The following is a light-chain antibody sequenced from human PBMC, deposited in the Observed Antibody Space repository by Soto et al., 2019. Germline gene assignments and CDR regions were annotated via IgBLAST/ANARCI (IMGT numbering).Light chain of an antibody. V-gene: IGLV1-44*01. CDR3: AGWDDSLNGVV. CDR1: SSNIGSDS. CDR2: DND. J-gene: IGLJ2*01. Sequence: VLTQPPSASGTPGQRVTISCSGSSSNIGSDSVNWYQQLPGTAPKVLIYDNDRRPSGVPDRFSGSKSGTSASLAISGLQSEDEADYYCAGWDDSLNGVVFGGGTKLTVL.